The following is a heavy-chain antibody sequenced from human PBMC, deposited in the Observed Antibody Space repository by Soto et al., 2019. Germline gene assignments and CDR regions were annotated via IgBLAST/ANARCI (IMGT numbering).Heavy chain of an antibody. CDR1: GGTFSSYA. V-gene: IGHV1-69*12. CDR2: IIPIFGTA. J-gene: IGHJ6*02. CDR3: ARCRDGYNFHLPLVYYYYGMDV. D-gene: IGHD5-12*01. Sequence: QVQLVQSGAEVKKPGSSVKVSCKASGGTFSSYAISWVRQAPGQGLEWMGGIIPIFGTANYAQKFQGRVTITADESTSPAYMELSSLRSEDTAVYYCARCRDGYNFHLPLVYYYYGMDVWGQGTTVTVSS.